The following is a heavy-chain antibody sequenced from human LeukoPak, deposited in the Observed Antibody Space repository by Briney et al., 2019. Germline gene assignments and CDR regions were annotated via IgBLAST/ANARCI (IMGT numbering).Heavy chain of an antibody. Sequence: SETLSLTCTVSGGSISSYYLSWIRQPPGKGLEWIGYIYYSGSTNYNPSLKSRVTISVDTSKNPFSLKLSSVTAADTALYYCAREGLGDFWSEDYYYYMAVWGKGTTVTVSS. CDR2: IYYSGST. V-gene: IGHV4-59*01. D-gene: IGHD3-3*01. CDR3: AREGLGDFWSEDYYYYMAV. CDR1: GGSISSYY. J-gene: IGHJ6*03.